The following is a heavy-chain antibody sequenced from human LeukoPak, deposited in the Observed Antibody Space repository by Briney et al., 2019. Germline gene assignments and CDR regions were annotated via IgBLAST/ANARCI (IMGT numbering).Heavy chain of an antibody. CDR2: FDPEDGET. D-gene: IGHD6-13*01. J-gene: IGHJ4*02. CDR3: ATAFRYSSSWCPTLNDY. Sequence: ASVKVSCKVSGYTLTELSMHWVRQAPGKGLEWMGGFDPEDGETIYAQKFQGRVTMTEDTSTDTAYMELSSLRSEDTAVYYCATAFRYSSSWCPTLNDYWGQGTLVTVSS. V-gene: IGHV1-24*01. CDR1: GYTLTELS.